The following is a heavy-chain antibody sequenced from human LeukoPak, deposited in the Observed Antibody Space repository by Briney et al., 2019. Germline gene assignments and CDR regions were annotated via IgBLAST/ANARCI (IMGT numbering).Heavy chain of an antibody. CDR1: GFTFSSYS. Sequence: GGSLRLSCAASGFTFSSYSMNWVRQAPGKGLEWVSYISSSASTIYYADSVKGRFTISRDNAQNSLYLQMNSLRAEDTAVYYCARDSYGDYADYWGQGTLVTVSS. CDR3: ARDSYGDYADY. V-gene: IGHV3-48*04. J-gene: IGHJ4*02. D-gene: IGHD4-17*01. CDR2: ISSSASTI.